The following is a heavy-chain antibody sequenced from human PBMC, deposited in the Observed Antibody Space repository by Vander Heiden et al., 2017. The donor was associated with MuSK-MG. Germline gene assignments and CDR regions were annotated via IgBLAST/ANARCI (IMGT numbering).Heavy chain of an antibody. CDR2: ISDDGSKK. J-gene: IGHJ4*02. D-gene: IGHD6-13*01. V-gene: IGHV3-30*04. CDR3: ASRYSSSWSLDY. CDR1: GLIFSSYA. Sequence: QVHLVESGGGVVQPGRSLRLSCGASGLIFSSYAMQWVRQAPGKGLEWVAVISDDGSKKYYADSVKGRFTISRDNSKNMLALQMDSLRVEDTALYYCASRYSSSWSLDYWGQGTLVTVSS.